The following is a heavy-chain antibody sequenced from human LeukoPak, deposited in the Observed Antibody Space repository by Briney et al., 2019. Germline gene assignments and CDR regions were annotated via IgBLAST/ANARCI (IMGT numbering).Heavy chain of an antibody. Sequence: GGSLRLSCAASGFTFSDYDMNWFRQTPGKGLEWVSTITKRSRVIYYADSVKGRFTISRDNANDLLFLQMDSPRLDDTALYYCAREDGDYGYDNYFDSWGQGTRVTVSS. V-gene: IGHV3-48*03. D-gene: IGHD5-18*01. CDR3: AREDGDYGYDNYFDS. CDR2: ITKRSRVI. CDR1: GFTFSDYD. J-gene: IGHJ5*01.